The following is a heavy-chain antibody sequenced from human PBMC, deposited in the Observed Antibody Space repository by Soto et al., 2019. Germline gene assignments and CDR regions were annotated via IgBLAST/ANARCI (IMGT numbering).Heavy chain of an antibody. Sequence: QVQLVQSGAEVKKPGSSVKVSCKASGGTFSSYAISWVRQAPGQGLEWMGGIIPIFGIANYAQKFQGRVTITADESTSAAYMELSSLRSEDTAVYYCASVQAWDSSGYYYSAFDIWGQGTMVTVSS. V-gene: IGHV1-69*01. D-gene: IGHD3-22*01. CDR2: IIPIFGIA. CDR1: GGTFSSYA. J-gene: IGHJ3*02. CDR3: ASVQAWDSSGYYYSAFDI.